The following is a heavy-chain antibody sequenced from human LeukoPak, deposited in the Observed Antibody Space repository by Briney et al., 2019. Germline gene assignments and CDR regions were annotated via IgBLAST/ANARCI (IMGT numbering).Heavy chain of an antibody. CDR3: VKRGSSSWGSWGYYFDY. CDR2: ISSNGGST. Sequence: GGSLRLSCSASGFTFSSYAMHWVRQAPGKGLEYVSAISSNGGSTYYADSVKGRITISRDNSKNTLYLQMSSLRAEDTAVYYCVKRGSSSWGSWGYYFDYWGQGTLVTVSS. V-gene: IGHV3-64D*06. D-gene: IGHD6-13*01. CDR1: GFTFSSYA. J-gene: IGHJ4*02.